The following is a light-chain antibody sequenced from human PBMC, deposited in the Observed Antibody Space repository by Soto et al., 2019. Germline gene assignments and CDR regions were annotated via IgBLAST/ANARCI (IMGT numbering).Light chain of an antibody. CDR2: GAS. V-gene: IGKV3-15*01. CDR1: QYIGSN. Sequence: EIVMTQSPATLSVSPGEKATLSCRASQYIGSNVAWYQQKPGQAPRLLIYGASTRATGIPARFSGSGSGTEFTLTISSLQSEDFAVYYCEQYNNWPITFGQGTKVDIK. J-gene: IGKJ1*01. CDR3: EQYNNWPIT.